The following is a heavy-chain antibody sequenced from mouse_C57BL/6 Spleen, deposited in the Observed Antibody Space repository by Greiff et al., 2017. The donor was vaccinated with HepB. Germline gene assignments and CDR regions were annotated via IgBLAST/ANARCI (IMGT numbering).Heavy chain of an antibody. CDR1: GFTFSDYY. Sequence: EVKLMESEGGLVQPGRSMKLSCTASGFTFSDYYMAWVRQVPEKGLEWVANINYDGSSTYYLDSLKSRFIISRDNAKNILYLQMSSLKSEDTATYYCARDRRAMDYWCQGTSVTVSS. J-gene: IGHJ4*01. CDR3: ARDRRAMDY. CDR2: INYDGSST. V-gene: IGHV5-16*01.